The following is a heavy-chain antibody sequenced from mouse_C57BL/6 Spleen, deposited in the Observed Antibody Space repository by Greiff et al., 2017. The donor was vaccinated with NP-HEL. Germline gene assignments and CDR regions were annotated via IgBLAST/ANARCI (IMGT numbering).Heavy chain of an antibody. CDR3: ARASNYVWFAY. Sequence: QVQLQQSGPELVKPGASVKISCKASGYAFSSSWMNWVKQRPGKGLEWIGRIYPGDGDTNYNGKFKGKATLTADKSSSTNYMQLSSLTSDDSAVYCCARASNYVWFAYWGQGTLVTVSA. D-gene: IGHD2-5*01. V-gene: IGHV1-82*01. J-gene: IGHJ3*01. CDR2: IYPGDGDT. CDR1: GYAFSSSW.